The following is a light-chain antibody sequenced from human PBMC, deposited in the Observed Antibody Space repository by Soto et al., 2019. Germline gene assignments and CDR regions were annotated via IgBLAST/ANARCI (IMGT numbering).Light chain of an antibody. CDR1: QGVGRF. V-gene: IGKV3-20*01. CDR3: QQHDSSPLT. J-gene: IGKJ4*01. CDR2: GAS. Sequence: EIVLTQSPGTLSLSPGERATLSCRASQGVGRFLAWYQQKPGQAPRLLIYGASGRATGTPDRFSGSGSGTDFTLTISRLGPEDFAVYHCQQHDSSPLTFGGGTKVEIK.